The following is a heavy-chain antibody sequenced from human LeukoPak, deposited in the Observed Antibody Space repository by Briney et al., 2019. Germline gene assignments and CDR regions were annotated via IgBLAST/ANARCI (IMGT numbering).Heavy chain of an antibody. V-gene: IGHV1-3*01. Sequence: ASVKVSCKASGYTFTSYAMHWVRQAPGQRLEWMGWINAGNGNTKYSQKFQGRVTITRDTSASTAYMELSSLGSEDTAVYYCARDSADYYDSSGHDYWGQGTLVTVSS. J-gene: IGHJ4*02. D-gene: IGHD3-22*01. CDR3: ARDSADYYDSSGHDY. CDR1: GYTFTSYA. CDR2: INAGNGNT.